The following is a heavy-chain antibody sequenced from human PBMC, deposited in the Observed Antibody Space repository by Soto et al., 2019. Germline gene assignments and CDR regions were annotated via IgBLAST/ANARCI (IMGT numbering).Heavy chain of an antibody. Sequence: GASVKVSCKASGYTFTGYYMHWVRQAPGQGLERMGWINPNSGGTNYAQKFQGRVTMTRDTSISTAYMELSRLRSDDTAVYYCARGGRNYYDSSGPYYYYYYGMDVWGQGTTVTVSS. V-gene: IGHV1-2*02. CDR3: ARGGRNYYDSSGPYYYYYYGMDV. CDR2: INPNSGGT. J-gene: IGHJ6*02. CDR1: GYTFTGYY. D-gene: IGHD3-22*01.